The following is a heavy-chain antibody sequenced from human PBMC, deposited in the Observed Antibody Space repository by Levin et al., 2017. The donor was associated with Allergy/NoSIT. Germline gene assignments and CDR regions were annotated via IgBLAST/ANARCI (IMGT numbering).Heavy chain of an antibody. V-gene: IGHV3-9*01. CDR2: ISWNSGSI. D-gene: IGHD3-10*01. Sequence: GGSLRLSCAASGFTFDDYAMHWVRQAPGKGLEWFSGISWNSGSIGYADSVKGRFTISRDNAKNSLYLQMSSLRTEDTALYYCARDNIGLPDAFDSWGQGTMVIVSS. J-gene: IGHJ3*02. CDR1: GFTFDDYA. CDR3: ARDNIGLPDAFDS.